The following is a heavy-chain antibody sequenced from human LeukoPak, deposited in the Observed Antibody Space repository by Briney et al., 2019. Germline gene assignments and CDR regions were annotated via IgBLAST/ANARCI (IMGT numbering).Heavy chain of an antibody. J-gene: IGHJ4*02. V-gene: IGHV3-48*03. Sequence: GGSLRLSCAASGFSFSSYEVNWVRQAPGKGPEWISYINSIGTTIYYADSVKGRFTVSRDNAKSSLYLQTSSLRVEDTAVYYCARNRGSEVDYWGQGTLVTVSS. CDR3: ARNRGSEVDY. CDR2: INSIGTTI. CDR1: GFSFSSYE. D-gene: IGHD2-15*01.